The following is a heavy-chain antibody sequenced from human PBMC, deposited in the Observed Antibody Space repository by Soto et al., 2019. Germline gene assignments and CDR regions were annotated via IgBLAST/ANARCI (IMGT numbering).Heavy chain of an antibody. Sequence: SETLSLTCAVYGGSFSGYYWSWIRQPPGKGLEWIGEINHSGSTNYNPSLKSRVTISVDTSKNQFSLKRSSVTAADTAVYYCARGGLVVVAARWFDPWGQGTLVTVSS. CDR2: INHSGST. CDR1: GGSFSGYY. CDR3: ARGGLVVVAARWFDP. J-gene: IGHJ5*02. V-gene: IGHV4-34*01. D-gene: IGHD2-15*01.